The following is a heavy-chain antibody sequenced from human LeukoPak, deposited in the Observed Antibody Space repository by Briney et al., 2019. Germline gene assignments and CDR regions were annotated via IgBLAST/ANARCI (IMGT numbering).Heavy chain of an antibody. D-gene: IGHD2-15*01. J-gene: IGHJ4*02. V-gene: IGHV3-9*01. Sequence: GGSVRLSCAASGFTFDDYAMHWVRQAPGKGLEWVSGISWNSGSIGYADSVKGRFTISRDNAKNSLHLQMNSLRAEDTALYYCAKDRYCSGGSCYWDAFDYWGQGTLVTVSS. CDR1: GFTFDDYA. CDR2: ISWNSGSI. CDR3: AKDRYCSGGSCYWDAFDY.